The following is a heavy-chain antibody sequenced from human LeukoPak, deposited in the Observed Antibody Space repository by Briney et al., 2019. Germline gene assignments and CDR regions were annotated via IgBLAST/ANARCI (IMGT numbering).Heavy chain of an antibody. CDR3: ARARSGWYMDY. CDR2: ITGRSSSI. V-gene: IGHV3-48*02. D-gene: IGHD6-19*01. Sequence: GGSLRLSCAASGFTFSSYSINWVRQAPGKGLEWVSFITGRSSSIFYADSVKGRFTISRDNDKNLLYLQMNSLRDDDTAVYYCARARSGWYMDYWGQGTLVTVSS. CDR1: GFTFSSYS. J-gene: IGHJ4*02.